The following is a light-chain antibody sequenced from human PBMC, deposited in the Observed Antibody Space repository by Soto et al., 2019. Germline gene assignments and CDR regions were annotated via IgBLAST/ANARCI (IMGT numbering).Light chain of an antibody. CDR2: LEDSGNY. Sequence: QPALTHSSSASASLGSSVKLTCTLSSRHSSYIIAWHQQQPGKAPRYLMKLEDSGNYNKGSGVPDRFSGSSSGADRYLTISNLQSEDEADYYCETWDSNTRVFGGGTKLTVL. CDR3: ETWDSNTRV. J-gene: IGLJ3*02. V-gene: IGLV4-60*03. CDR1: SRHSSYI.